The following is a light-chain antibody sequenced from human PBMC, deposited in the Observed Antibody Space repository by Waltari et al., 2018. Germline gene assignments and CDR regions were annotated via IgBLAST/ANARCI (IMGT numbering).Light chain of an antibody. Sequence: QSVLTQPPSVSATPGQRVIISCSGGSSNIGSHVVNWYQQLPGAAPNLLIYSNDGRPSGVPDRFSGSKSGTSASLAISGLQSDDEGDYCCATWDFSLGAPLFGGGTKVTVL. CDR1: SSNIGSHV. CDR3: ATWDFSLGAPL. J-gene: IGLJ2*01. V-gene: IGLV1-44*01. CDR2: SND.